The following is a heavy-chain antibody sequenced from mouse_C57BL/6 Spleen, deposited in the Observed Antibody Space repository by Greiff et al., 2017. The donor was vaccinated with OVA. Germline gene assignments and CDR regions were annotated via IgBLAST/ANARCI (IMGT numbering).Heavy chain of an antibody. CDR2: ISDGGSYT. V-gene: IGHV5-4*01. D-gene: IGHD1-2*01. Sequence: DVHLVASGGGLVKPGGSLKLSCAASGFTFSSYAMSWVRQTPEKRLEWVATISDGGSYTYYPDNVKGRFTISRDNAKNNLYLQMSHLKSEDTAMYYCARDTGYYYFDYWGQGTTLTVSS. J-gene: IGHJ2*01. CDR3: ARDTGYYYFDY. CDR1: GFTFSSYA.